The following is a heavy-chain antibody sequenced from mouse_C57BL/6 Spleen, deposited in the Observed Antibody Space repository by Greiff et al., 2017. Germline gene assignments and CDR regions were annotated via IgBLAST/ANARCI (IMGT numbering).Heavy chain of an antibody. J-gene: IGHJ3*01. Sequence: QVQLQESGAELARPGASVKLSCKASGYTFTSYGMSWVKQRPGQGLEWIGEIYPRSGNTYYNEKFKGKATLTADKSSSTAYMELRSLTSEDSAVYFCAERLGLAYWGQGTLVTVSA. CDR2: IYPRSGNT. D-gene: IGHD4-1*01. CDR3: AERLGLAY. V-gene: IGHV1-81*01. CDR1: GYTFTSYG.